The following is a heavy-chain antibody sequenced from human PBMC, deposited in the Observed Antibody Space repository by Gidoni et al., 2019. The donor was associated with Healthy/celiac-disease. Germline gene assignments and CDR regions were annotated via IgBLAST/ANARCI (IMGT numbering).Heavy chain of an antibody. Sequence: EVQLVESGGGLVTPGGSLRLSCAASGFTFSSYSMNWVRQAPGKGLEWVSSISSSSSYIYYADSVKGRFTISRDNAKNSLYLQMNSLRAEDTAVYYCARDYPTAMAPYYYYYYGMDVWGQGTTVTVSS. V-gene: IGHV3-21*01. CDR2: ISSSSSYI. D-gene: IGHD5-18*01. J-gene: IGHJ6*02. CDR1: GFTFSSYS. CDR3: ARDYPTAMAPYYYYYYGMDV.